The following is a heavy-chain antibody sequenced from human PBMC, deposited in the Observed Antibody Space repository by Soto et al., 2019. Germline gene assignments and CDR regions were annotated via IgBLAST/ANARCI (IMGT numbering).Heavy chain of an antibody. J-gene: IGHJ4*02. CDR1: GFTFTNYG. CDR2: ISAYKGNT. D-gene: IGHD6-6*01. Sequence: QVQLVQSGAEVRKPGASVKVSCKASGFTFTNYGITWLRQAPGQVLEWMGWISAYKGNTNYAQKFQGRVTMTTDTSTSTAHMELRSLRSDDTALYYCASRSGQLPYYFDYWGQGTLVTVSS. V-gene: IGHV1-18*01. CDR3: ASRSGQLPYYFDY.